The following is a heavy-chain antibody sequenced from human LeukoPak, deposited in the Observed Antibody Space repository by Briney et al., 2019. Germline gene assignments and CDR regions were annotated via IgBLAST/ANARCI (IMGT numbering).Heavy chain of an antibody. CDR3: ARGGFNMVRGVIIPSNSYFYYMDI. V-gene: IGHV3-69-1*01. CDR1: GFTFSAYS. D-gene: IGHD3-10*01. J-gene: IGHJ6*03. CDR2: ITSGDFV. Sequence: GGSLRPSCAASGFTFSAYSMNWVRQAPGKGLEWVSSITSGDFVYFADSLKGRFTISRDNAKRSLYLQMNSLRADDTAVYYCARGGFNMVRGVIIPSNSYFYYMDIWGKGTTVTVSS.